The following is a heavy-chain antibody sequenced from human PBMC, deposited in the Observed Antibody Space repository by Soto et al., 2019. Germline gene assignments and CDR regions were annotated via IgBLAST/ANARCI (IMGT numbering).Heavy chain of an antibody. V-gene: IGHV1-18*01. CDR2: ISTYNGKT. D-gene: IGHD1-7*01. CDR3: ARDPPNWIYVDAFDI. Sequence: ASVKVSCKASGYIFSSYGISWVRQAPGQGLEWMGWISTYNGKTDYAQKLQGRVTMTTDTSTSTAYMALRSLRSDDTAVYYCARDPPNWIYVDAFDIWGQGTMVT. J-gene: IGHJ3*02. CDR1: GYIFSSYG.